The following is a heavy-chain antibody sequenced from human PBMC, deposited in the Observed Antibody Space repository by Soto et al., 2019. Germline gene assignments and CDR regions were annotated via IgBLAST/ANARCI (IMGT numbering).Heavy chain of an antibody. V-gene: IGHV1-69*01. Sequence: QVQLVQSGAEVKKPGSSVKVSCKASGGTFSSYAISWVRQAPGQGLEWRGGIIPIFGTANYAQKFQGRVTISADESTSTAYMELRSLRSEDTAVYYCAKGVRHNWGIGWGDYWGQGTLVTVSS. CDR3: AKGVRHNWGIGWGDY. J-gene: IGHJ4*02. CDR2: IIPIFGTA. D-gene: IGHD7-27*01. CDR1: GGTFSSYA.